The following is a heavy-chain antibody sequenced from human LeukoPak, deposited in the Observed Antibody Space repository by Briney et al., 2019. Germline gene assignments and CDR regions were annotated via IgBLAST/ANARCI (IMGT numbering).Heavy chain of an antibody. CDR3: ARERMVYATDY. D-gene: IGHD2-8*01. Sequence: PGGSLRLSCAASGFTFSSYSMNWVRQAPGKGLEWVSSISSSSSYIYYADSVKGRFTISRDNAKNSLYLQMNSLRAEDTAAYYCARERMVYATDYWGQGTLVTVSS. CDR1: GFTFSSYS. CDR2: ISSSSSYI. J-gene: IGHJ4*02. V-gene: IGHV3-21*01.